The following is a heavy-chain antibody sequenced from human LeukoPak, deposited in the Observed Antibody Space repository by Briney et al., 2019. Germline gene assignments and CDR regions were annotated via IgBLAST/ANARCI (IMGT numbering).Heavy chain of an antibody. D-gene: IGHD5-18*01. J-gene: IGHJ4*02. CDR3: GRDRVGGRGYSLDY. CDR1: GFTFSSYE. CDR2: ISSSSSTI. Sequence: GGSLRLSCAASGFTFSSYEMNWVRQAPGKGLEWVTYISSSSSTIYYADYVKGRFTVSRDNAKNSLYLQMNNLRAEDTALYYCGRDRVGGRGYSLDYLGQGTLVTVSS. V-gene: IGHV3-48*03.